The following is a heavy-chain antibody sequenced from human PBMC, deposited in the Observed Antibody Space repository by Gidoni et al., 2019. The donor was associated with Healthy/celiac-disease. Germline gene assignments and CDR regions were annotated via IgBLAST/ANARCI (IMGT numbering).Heavy chain of an antibody. D-gene: IGHD2-15*01. V-gene: IGHV4-30-2*01. J-gene: IGHJ5*02. Sequence: SGSGLVTPSQTLSLTCAVSGGSISSGGYSWSWIRQPPGKGLEWIGYIYHSGSTYYNPSLKSRVTISVDRSKNQFSLKLSSVTAADTAVYYCARVVVAATLGGGNWFDPWGQGTLVTVSS. CDR3: ARVVVAATLGGGNWFDP. CDR2: IYHSGST. CDR1: GGSISSGGYS.